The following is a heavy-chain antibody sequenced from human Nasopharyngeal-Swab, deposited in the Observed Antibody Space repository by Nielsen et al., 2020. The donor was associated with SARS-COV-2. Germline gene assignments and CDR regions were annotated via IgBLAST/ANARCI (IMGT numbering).Heavy chain of an antibody. CDR2: IIPIFGTA. V-gene: IGHV1-69*01. Sequence: WVRQAPGQGLEWMGGIIPIFGTANYAQKFQGGVTITADESTSTAYMELSSLRSEDTAVYCCARSRARIQYDFWSGYYYYGMDVWGQGTTVTVSS. D-gene: IGHD3-3*01. J-gene: IGHJ6*02. CDR3: ARSRARIQYDFWSGYYYYGMDV.